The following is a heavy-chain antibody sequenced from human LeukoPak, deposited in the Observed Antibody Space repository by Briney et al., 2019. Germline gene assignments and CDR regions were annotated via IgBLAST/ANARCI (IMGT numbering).Heavy chain of an antibody. V-gene: IGHV1-69*06. Sequence: SVKVSCKASGYTFTGYYMHWVRQAPGQGLEWMGGIIPIFGTANYAQKFQGRVTITADKSTSTAYMELSSLRSEDTAVYYCAVRSLLLDVIDYWGQGTLVTVSS. D-gene: IGHD2-15*01. CDR2: IIPIFGTA. CDR3: AVRSLLLDVIDY. CDR1: GYTFTGYY. J-gene: IGHJ4*02.